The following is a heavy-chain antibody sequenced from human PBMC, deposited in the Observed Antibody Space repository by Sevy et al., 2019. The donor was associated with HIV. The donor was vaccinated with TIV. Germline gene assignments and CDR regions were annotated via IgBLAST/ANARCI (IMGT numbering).Heavy chain of an antibody. J-gene: IGHJ2*01. D-gene: IGHD2-21*02. CDR3: TRGLSFTYAKRGDWINWYFDV. CDR1: GYTFDNYD. Sequence: ASVKVSCQASGYTFDNYDINWVRQATGQGLEWMGWMNPNSGNTGYAEKFQGRVTMSRVSSIRTAYMELNGLTSEDTAVYYCTRGLSFTYAKRGDWINWYFDVWGRGTLVTVSS. V-gene: IGHV1-8*01. CDR2: MNPNSGNT.